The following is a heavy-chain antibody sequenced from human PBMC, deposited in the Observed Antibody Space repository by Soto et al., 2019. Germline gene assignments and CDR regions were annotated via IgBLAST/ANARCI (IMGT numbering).Heavy chain of an antibody. D-gene: IGHD3-10*01. J-gene: IGHJ6*03. CDR2: ISGSGGST. V-gene: IGHV3-23*01. CDR1: GFTFSSYA. CDR3: AKEGGYYYGSGSYYRNYYYYYMDV. Sequence: GGSLRLSCAASGFTFSSYAMSWVRQAPGKGLEWVSAISGSGGSTYYADSVKGRFTISRDNSKNTLYLQMNSLRAEDTAVYYCAKEGGYYYGSGSYYRNYYYYYMDVWGKGTTVTVSS.